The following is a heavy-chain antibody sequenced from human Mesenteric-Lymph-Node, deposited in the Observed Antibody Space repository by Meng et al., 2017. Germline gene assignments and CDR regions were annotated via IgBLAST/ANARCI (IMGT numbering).Heavy chain of an antibody. CDR3: ARDHGFLNWFDP. Sequence: VWLVGSGGGLGKAEGSLGLSCAASGFTLSDYYMTWIRQPPGQGLEWIVSISPTGGSLYYADSVKGRFSISRDNAKSSLSLQMNSLRLEDTAVYYCARDHGFLNWFDPWGQGTLVTVSS. V-gene: IGHV3-11*04. D-gene: IGHD2/OR15-2a*01. CDR2: ISPTGGSL. CDR1: GFTLSDYY. J-gene: IGHJ5*02.